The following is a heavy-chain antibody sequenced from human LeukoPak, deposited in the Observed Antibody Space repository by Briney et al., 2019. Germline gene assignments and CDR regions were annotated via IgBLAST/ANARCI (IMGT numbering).Heavy chain of an antibody. CDR1: GGTFTSYD. V-gene: IGHV1-8*01. Sequence: ASVKVSCKASGGTFTSYDINWVRQATGQGLEWMGWMNPNSGNTGYAQKFQGRVTMTRNTSISTAYMELSSLRSEDTAVYYCARGRYCSGGSCPGRYWGQGTLVTVSS. D-gene: IGHD2-15*01. CDR3: ARGRYCSGGSCPGRY. J-gene: IGHJ4*02. CDR2: MNPNSGNT.